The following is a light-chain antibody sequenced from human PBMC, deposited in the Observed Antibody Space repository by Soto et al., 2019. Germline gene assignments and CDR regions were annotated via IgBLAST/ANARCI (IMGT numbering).Light chain of an antibody. CDR1: QSVISSY. J-gene: IGKJ4*01. V-gene: IGKV3-20*01. Sequence: EIVLTQSPGTLSLSQAERATLSCRASQSVISSYLAWYQQKPGQAPRLLIYGASSRATGIPDRFTGSGSGTDFTLTISSLQPEDFATYYCQQSYSTLLTFGGGTKVDI. CDR2: GAS. CDR3: QQSYSTLLT.